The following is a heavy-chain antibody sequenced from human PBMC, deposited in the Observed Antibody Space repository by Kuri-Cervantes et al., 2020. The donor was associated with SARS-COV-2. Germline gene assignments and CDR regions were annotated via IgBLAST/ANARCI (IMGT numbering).Heavy chain of an antibody. V-gene: IGHV3-30-3*01. CDR3: AKDVLGIRCFDY. CDR2: ISYDGSNK. Sequence: LSLTCAASGFTFSSYAMHWVRQAPGKGLEWVAAISYDGSNKYYADSVKGRFTISRDNSKNTLYLQMNSLRAEDTAVYYCAKDVLGIRCFDYWGQGTLVTVSS. J-gene: IGHJ4*02. CDR1: GFTFSSYA. D-gene: IGHD7-27*01.